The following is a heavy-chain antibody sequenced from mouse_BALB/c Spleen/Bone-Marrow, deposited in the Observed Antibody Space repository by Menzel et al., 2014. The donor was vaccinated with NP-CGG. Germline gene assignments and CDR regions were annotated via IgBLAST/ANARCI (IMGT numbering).Heavy chain of an antibody. V-gene: IGHV5-17*02. Sequence: DVQLVESGGGLVQPGGCRKLSCAASGFTFSSFGMHWVRQTPEKGLEWVAYISSGSSTIYYADTVKGRFTISRDNPKNTLFLQVTSLRSEDTAMYYCTRGGNWDDFDYWGQGTTLTVSS. D-gene: IGHD4-1*01. CDR3: TRGGNWDDFDY. J-gene: IGHJ2*01. CDR1: GFTFSSFG. CDR2: ISSGSSTI.